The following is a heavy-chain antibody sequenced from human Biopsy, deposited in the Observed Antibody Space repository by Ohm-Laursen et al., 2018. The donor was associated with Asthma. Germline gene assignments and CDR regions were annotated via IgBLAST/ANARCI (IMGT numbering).Heavy chain of an antibody. CDR1: GFKLDEYT. CDR2: ISWNSATI. V-gene: IGHV3-9*01. Sequence: SLRLSCTASGFKLDEYTLHWVRQAPGKGMEWVSGISWNSATIGYADSVEGRFTISRDNAKNSVFLHMDSLRPEDTAFYYCAKVRSDWVITESFDYWGQGVPVTVSS. CDR3: AKVRSDWVITESFDY. J-gene: IGHJ4*02. D-gene: IGHD3-22*01.